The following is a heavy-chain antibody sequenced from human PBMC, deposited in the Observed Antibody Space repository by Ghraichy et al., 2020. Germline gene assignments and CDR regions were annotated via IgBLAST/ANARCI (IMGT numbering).Heavy chain of an antibody. CDR3: AKPSGSCFDY. CDR2: ITVSGATT. CDR1: GFSFSSHA. Sequence: GGSLRLSCAASGFSFSSHAMSWVRQAPGKGLEWVSGITVSGATTHYADSVKGRFTISRDDSKNTVYLQMNSLRADDTAVYFCAKPSGSCFDYWGQGTLVTVSS. D-gene: IGHD6-13*01. J-gene: IGHJ4*02. V-gene: IGHV3-23*01.